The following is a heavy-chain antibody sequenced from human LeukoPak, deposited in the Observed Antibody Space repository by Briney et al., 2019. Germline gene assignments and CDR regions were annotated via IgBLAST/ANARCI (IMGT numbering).Heavy chain of an antibody. D-gene: IGHD1-26*01. J-gene: IGHJ3*02. CDR1: GGSISSGGYY. Sequence: SETLSLTCTVSGGSISSGGYYWSWIRQPPGKGLEWIGYIYYSGSTYYNPSLKSRVTISVDTSKNQFSLKLSSVTAADTAVYYCARVFSGSYSNDAFDIWGQGTMVTVSS. CDR2: IYYSGST. V-gene: IGHV4-31*03. CDR3: ARVFSGSYSNDAFDI.